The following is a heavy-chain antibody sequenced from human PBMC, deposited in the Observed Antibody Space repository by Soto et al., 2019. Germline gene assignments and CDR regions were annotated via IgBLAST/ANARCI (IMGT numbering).Heavy chain of an antibody. CDR1: GYTFTSYG. Sequence: ASVKVSCKASGYTFTSYGISWVRQAPGQGLEWMGWISAYNGNTNYAQKLQGRVTMTTNTSTSTAYMELRSLRSDDTAVYYCARDKGAYCGGDCYSTWFDPWGQGTLVTVSS. D-gene: IGHD2-21*02. CDR2: ISAYNGNT. J-gene: IGHJ5*02. CDR3: ARDKGAYCGGDCYSTWFDP. V-gene: IGHV1-18*01.